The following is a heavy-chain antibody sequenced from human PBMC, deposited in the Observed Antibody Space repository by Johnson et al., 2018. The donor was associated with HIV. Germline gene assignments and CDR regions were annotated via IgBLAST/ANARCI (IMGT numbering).Heavy chain of an antibody. CDR1: GFTFDDYA. J-gene: IGHJ3*02. Sequence: VQLVESGGGLVQPGRSLRLSCAASGFTFDDYAMHWVRQAPGKGLEWVSGISWNSGSIGYADSVKGRFTISRDNAKNSLYLQMNSLRAEDTALYYCAKAGYSQSAFDIWCQGTMVTVSS. D-gene: IGHD5-18*01. CDR2: ISWNSGSI. V-gene: IGHV3-9*01. CDR3: AKAGYSQSAFDI.